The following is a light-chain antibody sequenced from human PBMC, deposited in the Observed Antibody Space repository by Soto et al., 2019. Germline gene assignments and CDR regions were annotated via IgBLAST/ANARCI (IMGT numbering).Light chain of an antibody. Sequence: IQLTQSPSSLSASVGDRFTITCRASQGISSYLVWYQQKPGKAPKLLIYAASSLQSGVPSRFSGSGSGTDFTLTISSLQPEDFATYYCQQSYSTPWTFGQGTKVDIK. CDR2: AAS. V-gene: IGKV1-39*01. CDR3: QQSYSTPWT. CDR1: QGISSY. J-gene: IGKJ1*01.